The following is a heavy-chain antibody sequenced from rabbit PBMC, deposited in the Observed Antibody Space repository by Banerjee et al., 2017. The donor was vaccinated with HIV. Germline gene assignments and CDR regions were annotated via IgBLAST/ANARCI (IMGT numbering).Heavy chain of an antibody. Sequence: QEQLKETGGGLVQPGGSLTLSCKASGFDFSSYYMSWVRQAPGKGLEWIACIYTGSSGRTYYVSWVKGRFTISKTSSTTVTLQMTSLTAADTATYFCARERYDNYGDYDLWGPGTLVTVS. J-gene: IGHJ4*01. CDR1: GFDFSSYYM. D-gene: IGHD2-1*01. V-gene: IGHV1S45*01. CDR2: IYTGSSGRT. CDR3: ARERYDNYGDYDL.